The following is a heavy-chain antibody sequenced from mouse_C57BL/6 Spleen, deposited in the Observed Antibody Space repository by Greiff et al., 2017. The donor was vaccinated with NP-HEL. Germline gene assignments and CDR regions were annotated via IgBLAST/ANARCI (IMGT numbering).Heavy chain of an antibody. CDR3: ARAVNWVFDY. CDR1: GYTFTDYY. CDR2: INPNNGGT. V-gene: IGHV1-26*01. Sequence: EVQLQQSGPELVKPGASVKISCKASGYTFTDYYMNWVKQSHGKSLEWIGDINPNNGGTSYNQKFKGKATLTVDKSSSTAYMELRSLTSEDSAVYYCARAVNWVFDYWGQGTTLTVSS. J-gene: IGHJ2*01. D-gene: IGHD4-1*01.